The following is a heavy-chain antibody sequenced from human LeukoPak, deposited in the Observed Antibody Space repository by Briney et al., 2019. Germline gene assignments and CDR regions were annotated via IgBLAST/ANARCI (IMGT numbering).Heavy chain of an antibody. CDR1: GGSFSGYY. V-gene: IGHV4-34*01. Sequence: SETLSLTCAVYGGSFSGYYWSWIRQPPGKGLEWIGEINHSGSTNYNPSLKSRVTISVDTSKNQFSLKLSSVTAADTAVYYCASLGYDYGGKPPTYWGQGTLVTVSS. J-gene: IGHJ4*02. D-gene: IGHD4-23*01. CDR2: INHSGST. CDR3: ASLGYDYGGKPPTY.